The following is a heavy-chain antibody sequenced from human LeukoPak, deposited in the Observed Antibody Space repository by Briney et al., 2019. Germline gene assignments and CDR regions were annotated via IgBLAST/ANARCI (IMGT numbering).Heavy chain of an antibody. V-gene: IGHV3-23*01. CDR3: ASIIVGATRDFDY. CDR2: ISGSGGST. J-gene: IGHJ4*02. CDR1: GFTFSSYA. Sequence: QPGGSLRLSCAASGFTFSSYAMSWVRQAPGKGLKWVSAISGSGGSTYYADAVKGRFTISRDNSKNTLYLQMNSLRAEDTAVYYCASIIVGATRDFDYWGQGTLVTVSS. D-gene: IGHD1-26*01.